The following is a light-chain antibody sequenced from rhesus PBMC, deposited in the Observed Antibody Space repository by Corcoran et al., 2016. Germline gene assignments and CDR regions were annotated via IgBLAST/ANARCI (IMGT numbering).Light chain of an antibody. V-gene: IGKV1-21*01. J-gene: IGKJ4*01. CDR3: LQFNSNPLS. CDR2: KAS. Sequence: DIQMTQSPSSLSVSVGDKVTITCRASQGISSWLAWYQQKPGKAPKLLIYKASSLQSGVPSRFSGSGAGTDFTLTISSLQPEDSATYYCLQFNSNPLSFGGGTKVEI. CDR1: QGISSW.